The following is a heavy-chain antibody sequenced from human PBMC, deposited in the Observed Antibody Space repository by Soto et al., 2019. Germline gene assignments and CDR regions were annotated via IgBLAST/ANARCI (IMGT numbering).Heavy chain of an antibody. CDR3: ASDLSGPTGGWYFDL. CDR2: IIPILGTV. CDR1: GGTFNSYA. Sequence: QVQLVQSGAEVKKPGSSVKVSCKASGGTFNSYAISWVRQAPGQGLEWMGGIIPILGTVNYAQKFQGRVTITADESANIAYVELCSLRAEDTAVYYCASDLSGPTGGWYFDLWGRGTLVTVSS. J-gene: IGHJ2*01. V-gene: IGHV1-69*11. D-gene: IGHD3-10*01.